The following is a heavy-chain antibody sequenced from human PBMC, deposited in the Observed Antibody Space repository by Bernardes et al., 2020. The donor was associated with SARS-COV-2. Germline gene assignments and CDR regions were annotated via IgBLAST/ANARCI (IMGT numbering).Heavy chain of an antibody. V-gene: IGHV3-21*06. J-gene: IGHJ4*02. CDR3: ARVDFSNLYYFDY. CDR2: ISTSSSYI. D-gene: IGHD4-4*01. Sequence: GGSLRLSCAASGSTFSSYTMNWVRQAPGKGLEWISPISTSSSYISYSDSVRCRFTISRDNAKNSVSLQMNSLRAEDTAVYYCARVDFSNLYYFDYWGQGTPVTVSS. CDR1: GSTFSSYT.